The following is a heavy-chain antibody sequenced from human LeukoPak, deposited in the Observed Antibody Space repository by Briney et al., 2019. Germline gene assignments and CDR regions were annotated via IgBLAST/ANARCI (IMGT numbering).Heavy chain of an antibody. J-gene: IGHJ4*02. CDR2: IYSSGRP. D-gene: IGHD3-10*01. CDR3: ATLGNQWELRLDY. V-gene: IGHV4-61*09. Sequence: SETLSLTCTVSGGSISSNSYYWSWIRQPAGKGLEGIGHIYSSGRPNYNPSLKSRVTMSVDTSKNQYSLKLSSPTAADTAVYYRATLGNQWELRLDYWGQGTLVTVSS. CDR1: GGSISSNSYY.